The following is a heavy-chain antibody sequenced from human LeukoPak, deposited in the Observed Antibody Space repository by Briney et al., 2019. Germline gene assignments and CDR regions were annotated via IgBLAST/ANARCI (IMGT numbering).Heavy chain of an antibody. Sequence: GGSLRLSCAASGFTFSSYSMNWVRQAPGKGLEWVSSISSSSSYIYYADSVKGRFTISRDNAKNSLYLQMNSLRAEDTAVYYCASGSYSGLIGYYYYYMDVWGKGTTVTVSS. CDR3: ASGSYSGLIGYYYYYMDV. J-gene: IGHJ6*03. V-gene: IGHV3-21*01. D-gene: IGHD1-26*01. CDR1: GFTFSSYS. CDR2: ISSSSSYI.